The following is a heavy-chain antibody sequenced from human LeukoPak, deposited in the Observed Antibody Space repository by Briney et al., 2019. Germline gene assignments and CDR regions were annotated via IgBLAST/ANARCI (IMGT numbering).Heavy chain of an antibody. CDR2: ISAYNGNT. CDR1: GYTFTSYG. J-gene: IGHJ6*02. CDR3: ARYDDSSGYTYYYYGMDV. V-gene: IGHV1-18*01. D-gene: IGHD3-22*01. Sequence: ASVKVSCKASGYTFTSYGISWVRQAPGQGLEWTGWISAYNGNTNYAQKLQGRVTMTTDTSTSTAYMGLRSLRSDDTAVYYCARYDDSSGYTYYYYGMDVWGQGTTVTVSS.